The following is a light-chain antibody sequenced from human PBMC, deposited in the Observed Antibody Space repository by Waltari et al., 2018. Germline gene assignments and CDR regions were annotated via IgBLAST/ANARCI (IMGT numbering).Light chain of an antibody. Sequence: QSALTQPPSASGSPGQSVTISCTGTSSDIGNYNYVSWYQQHPGKAPKLMIYEVNKRPPGVPDRFSGSKSGNTASLTVSGLQAEDEADYYCSSYAGSNTFVFGTGTKVTVL. J-gene: IGLJ1*01. CDR3: SSYAGSNTFV. V-gene: IGLV2-8*01. CDR1: SSDIGNYNY. CDR2: EVN.